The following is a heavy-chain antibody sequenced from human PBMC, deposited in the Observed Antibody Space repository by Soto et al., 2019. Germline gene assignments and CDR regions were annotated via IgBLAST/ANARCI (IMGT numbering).Heavy chain of an antibody. CDR3: ARGYDSLNWFER. CDR2: SMPIFGTA. Sequence: SSVEVSCKASGCTFSSYDIRWVRQAPGQGLEWMGGSMPIFGTANHAQKFQGRVTITANKSTSTAYMELSSLRSEDTAVYYCARGYDSLNWFERWGQEALVTGS. CDR1: GCTFSSYD. J-gene: IGHJ5*02. D-gene: IGHD3-3*01. V-gene: IGHV1-69*06.